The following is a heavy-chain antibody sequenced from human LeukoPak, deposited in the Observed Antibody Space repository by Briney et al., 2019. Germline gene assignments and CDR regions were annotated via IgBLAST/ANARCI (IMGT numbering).Heavy chain of an antibody. CDR1: GYTFTGYY. V-gene: IGHV1-2*02. J-gene: IGHJ4*02. Sequence: VASVKVSCKASGYTFTGYYMHWVRQAPGQGLEWMGWINPNSGGTNYAQKFQGRVTMTRDTSISTAYMELSRLRSDDTAVYYCARTVGATSNFDYWGQGTLVTVFS. CDR2: INPNSGGT. D-gene: IGHD1-26*01. CDR3: ARTVGATSNFDY.